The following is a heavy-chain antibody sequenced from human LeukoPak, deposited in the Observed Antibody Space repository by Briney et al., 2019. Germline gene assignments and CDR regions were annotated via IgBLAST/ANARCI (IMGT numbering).Heavy chain of an antibody. V-gene: IGHV4-4*07. Sequence: SETLSLTCTASGGSISSYYWSWIRQPAGKGLEWIGRIYTSGSTNYNPSLKSRGTMSVDTSKNQFSLKLSSVTAADTAVYYCARDVLRFLEPSGWFDPWGQGTLVTVSS. CDR2: IYTSGST. CDR1: GGSISSYY. D-gene: IGHD3-3*01. J-gene: IGHJ5*02. CDR3: ARDVLRFLEPSGWFDP.